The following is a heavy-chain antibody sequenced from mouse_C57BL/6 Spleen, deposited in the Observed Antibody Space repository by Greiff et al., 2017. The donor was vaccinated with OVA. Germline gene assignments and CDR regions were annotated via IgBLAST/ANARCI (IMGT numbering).Heavy chain of an antibody. CDR1: GYSITSGYY. Sequence: DVKLQESGPGLVKPSQSLSLTCSVTGYSITSGYYWNWIRQFPVNKLEWMGYISYDGSNNYNPSLKNRISITRDTSKNQFFLKLNSVTTEDTATYYCARDDYDGYFDVWGTGTTVTVSS. CDR3: ARDDYDGYFDV. CDR2: ISYDGSN. J-gene: IGHJ1*03. D-gene: IGHD2-4*01. V-gene: IGHV3-6*01.